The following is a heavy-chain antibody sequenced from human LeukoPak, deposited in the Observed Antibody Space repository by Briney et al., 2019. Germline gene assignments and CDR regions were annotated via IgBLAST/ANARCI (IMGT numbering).Heavy chain of an antibody. CDR3: ARLGTDTVDY. D-gene: IGHD3/OR15-3a*01. J-gene: IGHJ4*02. Sequence: GSLRLSCAASGFTVSSYSMNWVRQAPGKGLEWVSSISSSSSYIYYADSVKGRFTISRDNAKNSLYLQMNSLRAEDTAVYYCARLGTDTVDYWGQGTLVTVSS. CDR1: GFTVSSYS. V-gene: IGHV3-21*01. CDR2: ISSSSSYI.